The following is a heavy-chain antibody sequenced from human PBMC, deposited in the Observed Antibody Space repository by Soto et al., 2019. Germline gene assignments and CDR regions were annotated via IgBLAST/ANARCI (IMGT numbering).Heavy chain of an antibody. V-gene: IGHV3-23*01. CDR3: AKVGDTSGYYYYFDY. CDR1: GFTFSSYA. Sequence: GGSLRLSCGASGFTFSSYAMSWVRQAPGKGLEWVSTISGSGGSTYYADSVKGRFTISRDTSKNTLYVQMNSLRAEDTAVYYCAKVGDTSGYYYYFDYWGQGTLVTVSS. CDR2: ISGSGGST. D-gene: IGHD3-22*01. J-gene: IGHJ4*02.